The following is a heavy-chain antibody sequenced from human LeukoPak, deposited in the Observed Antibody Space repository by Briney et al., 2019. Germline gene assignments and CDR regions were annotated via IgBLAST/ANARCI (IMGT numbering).Heavy chain of an antibody. V-gene: IGHV1-24*01. Sequence: ASVKVSCKVSGYTLTGLPMHWVRQAPGKGLEWMGTFTPEDGETIYAQKFQGRVTMTRDGSTSTVYMELSSLRFEDTAVYYCARLGAAAVDYWGQGTLVTVSS. CDR1: GYTLTGLP. CDR2: FTPEDGET. J-gene: IGHJ4*02. CDR3: ARLGAAAVDY. D-gene: IGHD6-13*01.